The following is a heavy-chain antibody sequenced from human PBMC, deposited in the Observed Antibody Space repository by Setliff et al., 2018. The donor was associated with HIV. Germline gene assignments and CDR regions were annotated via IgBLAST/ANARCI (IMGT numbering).Heavy chain of an antibody. CDR2: ISAYDGDT. D-gene: IGHD4-4*01. V-gene: IGHV1-18*01. CDR1: GYTFSSYG. J-gene: IGHJ4*02. CDR3: ARVVLSAVPFPTVY. Sequence: GASVKVSCKASGYTFSSYGISWVRQAPGQGLEWMGWISAYDGDTKYAQKFHNRLSMTADTSTTTAYMDLRGLTSADTGVYYCARVVLSAVPFPTVYWGQGTLVTVSS.